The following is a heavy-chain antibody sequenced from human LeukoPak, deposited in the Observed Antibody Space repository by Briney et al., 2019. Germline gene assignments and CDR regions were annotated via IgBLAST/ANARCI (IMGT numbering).Heavy chain of an antibody. CDR1: GFTFSSYG. CDR2: ISGSGGST. CDR3: AKEVPRYESSGYYEVAFDI. J-gene: IGHJ3*02. V-gene: IGHV3-23*01. D-gene: IGHD3-22*01. Sequence: GGSLRLSCAASGFTFSSYGMSWVRQAPGKGLEWVSAISGSGGSTYYADSVKGRFTISRDNSKNTLYLQMNSLRAEDTAVYYCAKEVPRYESSGYYEVAFDIWVQGTMV.